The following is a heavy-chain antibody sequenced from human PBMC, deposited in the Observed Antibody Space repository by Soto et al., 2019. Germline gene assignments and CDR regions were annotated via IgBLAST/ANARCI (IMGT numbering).Heavy chain of an antibody. V-gene: IGHV3-48*03. D-gene: IGHD1-26*01. CDR3: ARRASR. Sequence: GGSLRLSCAVSGFTFSSSEMYWVRQAPGKGLEWISYIHPSGQPIFYADSVKGRFTISRDNANNSLFLQMNSLRAEDTAVYYCARRASRWGQGTMVTVSS. CDR1: GFTFSSSE. CDR2: IHPSGQPI. J-gene: IGHJ3*01.